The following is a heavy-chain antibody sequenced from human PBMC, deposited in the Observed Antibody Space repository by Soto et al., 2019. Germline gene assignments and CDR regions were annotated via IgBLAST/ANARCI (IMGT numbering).Heavy chain of an antibody. CDR2: INQDGSEK. CDR3: ASSPRGYYYFYMDV. CDR1: GFTFSSYW. Sequence: GGPLRLSCAASGFTFSSYWMTWVRQAPGKGLEWVANINQDGSEKYYVDSVKGRFTISRDNAQNSLYLQMNSLRAEDTAVYYCASSPRGYYYFYMDVWGKGTTVTVS. J-gene: IGHJ6*03. V-gene: IGHV3-7*01.